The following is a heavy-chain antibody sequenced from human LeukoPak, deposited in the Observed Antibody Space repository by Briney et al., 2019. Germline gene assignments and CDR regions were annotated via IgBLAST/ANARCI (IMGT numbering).Heavy chain of an antibody. V-gene: IGHV3-23*01. D-gene: IGHD1-7*01. Sequence: GGSLRLSCTASGFTFRDSGMTWVRQAPGKGLEWVSLISASGVNTYYADAVKGRFTISRDNSKNTLYLQMNSLRAEDTAIYFCSEQWNYEVVNYWGQGTLVTVSS. J-gene: IGHJ4*02. CDR3: SEQWNYEVVNY. CDR1: GFTFRDSG. CDR2: ISASGVNT.